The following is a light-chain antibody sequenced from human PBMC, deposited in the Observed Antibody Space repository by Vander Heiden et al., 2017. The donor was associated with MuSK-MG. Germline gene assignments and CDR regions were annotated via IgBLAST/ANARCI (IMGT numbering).Light chain of an antibody. CDR3: QRYGSSPT. J-gene: IGKJ1*01. Sequence: EIVLTQSPGTLSLSPGERATLSCRASQSVSSSYLAWYQQKPGQAPRLLIYGASSRATGIPDRFSSSGSGTDFTLTISRLEPEDFAVYYCQRYGSSPTFGRGTKVEIK. CDR2: GAS. CDR1: QSVSSSY. V-gene: IGKV3-20*01.